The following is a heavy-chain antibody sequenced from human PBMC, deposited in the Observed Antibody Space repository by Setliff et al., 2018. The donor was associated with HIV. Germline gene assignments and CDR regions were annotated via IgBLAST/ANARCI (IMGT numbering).Heavy chain of an antibody. Sequence: PSETLSLTCDVSGFSITSGYYWSWLRQSPGKGLEWIGEVVDSGSVNYNPSLKSRVTISVDPSKKEFSLKLTSVTAADTAVYYCARASDMLTAYYDHFDYWGQGTLVTVSS. CDR2: VVDSGSV. CDR3: ARASDMLTAYYDHFDY. CDR1: GFSITSGYY. D-gene: IGHD3-9*01. J-gene: IGHJ4*02. V-gene: IGHV4-4*02.